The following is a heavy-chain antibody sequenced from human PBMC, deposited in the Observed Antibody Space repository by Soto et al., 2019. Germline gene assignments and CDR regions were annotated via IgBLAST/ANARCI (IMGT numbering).Heavy chain of an antibody. Sequence: EVQLVESGGGLVQPGGSLRLSCAASGFTVSSNYMSWVRQAPGKGLEWVSVIYSGGSTYYADSVKGRFTISRHNSKTTLYLQMNSLRAEDTAVYYCARGGVVRYFDSEGAFDIWGQGTMVTVSS. D-gene: IGHD3-9*01. V-gene: IGHV3-53*04. CDR1: GFTVSSNY. CDR2: IYSGGST. J-gene: IGHJ3*02. CDR3: ARGGVVRYFDSEGAFDI.